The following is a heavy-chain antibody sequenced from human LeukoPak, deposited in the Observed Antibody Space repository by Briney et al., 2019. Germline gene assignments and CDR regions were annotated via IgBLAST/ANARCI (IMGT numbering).Heavy chain of an antibody. CDR3: AKDLDLGSLAPPPYFDY. Sequence: GGSLRLSCVASGFILRSHVMHWVRQAPGKGLEWVAVISYDGSNKYYADSVKGRFTISRDNSKNTLYLQMNSLRAEDTAVYYCAKDLDLGSLAPPPYFDYWGQGTLVTVSS. CDR1: GFILRSHV. CDR2: ISYDGSNK. D-gene: IGHD3-3*01. V-gene: IGHV3-30*18. J-gene: IGHJ4*02.